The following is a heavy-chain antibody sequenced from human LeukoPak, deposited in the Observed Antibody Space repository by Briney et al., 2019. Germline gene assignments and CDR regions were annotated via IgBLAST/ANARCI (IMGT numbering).Heavy chain of an antibody. Sequence: GGSLRLSCTASGFTFGDYAMSWFRQAPGKGLEWVGFIRSKAYGGTTEYAASVKGRFTISRDDSKSIAYLQMNSPKTEDTAVYYCTAYSSGWYNYFDYWGQGTLVTVSS. CDR3: TAYSSGWYNYFDY. V-gene: IGHV3-49*03. CDR1: GFTFGDYA. CDR2: IRSKAYGGTT. J-gene: IGHJ4*02. D-gene: IGHD6-19*01.